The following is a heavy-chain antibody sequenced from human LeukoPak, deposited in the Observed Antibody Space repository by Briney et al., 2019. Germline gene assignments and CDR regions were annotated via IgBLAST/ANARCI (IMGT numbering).Heavy chain of an antibody. CDR1: GGSISFSSDY. CDR2: IYYSGTT. CDR3: ARRLSTRSYYLDD. J-gene: IGHJ4*02. V-gene: IGHV4-39*01. D-gene: IGHD2/OR15-2a*01. Sequence: SETLSLACTVSGGSISFSSDYWGWIRQPPGKGLEWIGDIYYSGTTNYNPSLKSRVTMSVDTSKNQFSLKLNSATAADTAVYYCARRLSTRSYYLDDWGQGTLVTVSA.